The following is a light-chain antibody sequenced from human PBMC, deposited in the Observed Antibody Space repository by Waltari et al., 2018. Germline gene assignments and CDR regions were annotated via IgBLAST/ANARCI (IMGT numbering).Light chain of an antibody. CDR1: NIRSYS. V-gene: IGLV3-21*03. CDR3: QVWNGGNDHDYV. J-gene: IGLJ1*01. CDR2: DDR. Sequence: YVVTQSPSVSVAPGTTAKISCGGDNIRSYSVHWYQQKAGQAPVLVVYDDRDRPSGVPERFSGSNSGNTATLTISRVEAGGEADYYCQVWNGGNDHDYVFGSGT.